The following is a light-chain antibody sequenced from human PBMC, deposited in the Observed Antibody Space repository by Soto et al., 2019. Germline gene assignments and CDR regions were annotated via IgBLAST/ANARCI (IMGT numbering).Light chain of an antibody. CDR2: GTS. V-gene: IGKV3-11*01. J-gene: IGKJ5*01. Sequence: EIVMTQSPSTLSVSPGERATLTCRASQSVASNLAWYQQKPGQAPRLLIYGTSTRATGVPARFSGSGSGTDFTLTISSLEPEDFAVYYCQQRSNWPPITFGQGTRLEFK. CDR3: QQRSNWPPIT. CDR1: QSVASN.